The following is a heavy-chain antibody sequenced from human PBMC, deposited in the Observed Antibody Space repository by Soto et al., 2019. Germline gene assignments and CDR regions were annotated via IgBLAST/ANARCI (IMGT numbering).Heavy chain of an antibody. CDR2: INAGIGNF. Sequence: QVQLVQSGAEVKKPGASVKVSCKTSGYTFSDFAVHWVRQTPGLSLEWMGWINAGIGNFRYSQKLQGRVSITRDTSTSTVYMELRSLTSEDTAVYYCARPSCTTPDCLRPYNLYGLDVWGHGTTVIVS. D-gene: IGHD2-8*01. V-gene: IGHV1-3*01. CDR3: ARPSCTTPDCLRPYNLYGLDV. CDR1: GYTFSDFA. J-gene: IGHJ6*02.